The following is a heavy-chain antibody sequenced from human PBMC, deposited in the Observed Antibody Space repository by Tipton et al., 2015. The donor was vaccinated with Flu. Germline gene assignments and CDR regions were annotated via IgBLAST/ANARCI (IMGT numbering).Heavy chain of an antibody. CDR1: GGSISSSSYY. D-gene: IGHD2-15*01. V-gene: IGHV4-39*07. J-gene: IGHJ5*02. CDR3: ARGAVVGKLSWFDP. CDR2: IYYSGST. Sequence: LRLSCTVSGGSISSSSYYWGWIRQPPGKGLEWIGSIYYSGSTYYNPSLKSRVTISIDTSKNQFSLKLSSVTAADTAVYYCARGAVVGKLSWFDPWGQGTLVTVSS.